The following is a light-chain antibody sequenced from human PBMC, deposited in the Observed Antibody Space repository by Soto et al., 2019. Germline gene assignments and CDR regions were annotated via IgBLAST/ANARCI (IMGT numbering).Light chain of an antibody. J-gene: IGKJ5*01. CDR1: QSAGNF. CDR2: DAS. V-gene: IGKV3D-15*02. Sequence: EIVMTQSPATLSVSPGETASLSCRASQSAGNFLAWYQQKPGQAHRLLIFDASNRATGIPARFSGSGSGTDFTLTISGLEPEEFAVYYCQQYGTSPITVGQGKRLEIK. CDR3: QQYGTSPIT.